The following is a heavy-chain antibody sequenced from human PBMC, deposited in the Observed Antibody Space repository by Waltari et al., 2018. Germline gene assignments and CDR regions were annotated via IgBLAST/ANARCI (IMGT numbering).Heavy chain of an antibody. CDR2: ISSSSSNR. Sequence: EVQLVESGGGLVKPGGSLRLSCATSGFTFSTYTMNWARQAPGKGLEWVSSISSSSSNRYYADSVKGRFTISRDNAKNSMYMQVNSLRVEDTAIYYCARGVSITETPWFAYWGQGTLVTVSS. D-gene: IGHD5-12*01. V-gene: IGHV3-21*02. CDR3: ARGVSITETPWFAY. J-gene: IGHJ4*02. CDR1: GFTFSTYT.